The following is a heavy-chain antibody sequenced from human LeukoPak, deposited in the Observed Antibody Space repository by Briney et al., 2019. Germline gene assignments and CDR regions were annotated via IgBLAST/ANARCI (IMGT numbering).Heavy chain of an antibody. J-gene: IGHJ4*02. CDR2: INHSGST. CDR1: GGSISSGGYY. Sequence: SETLSLTCTVSGGSISSGGYYWSWIRQPPGKGLEWIGEINHSGSTNYNPSLKSRVTISVDTSKNQFSLKLSSVTAADTAVYYCARGGSGGFDYWGQGTLVTVSS. V-gene: IGHV4-39*07. CDR3: ARGGSGGFDY. D-gene: IGHD3-10*01.